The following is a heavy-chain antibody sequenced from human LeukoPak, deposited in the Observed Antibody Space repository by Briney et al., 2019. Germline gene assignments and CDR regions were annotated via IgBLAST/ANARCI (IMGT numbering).Heavy chain of an antibody. D-gene: IGHD2-2*01. CDR3: ARGAIVVVVPAAHKNWFDP. CDR2: INPNSGGT. Sequence: GASVKVSCKASGYTFTCYYMHWVRQAPGQGLEWMGWINPNSGGTNYAQKFQGRVTMTRDTSISTAYMELSRLRSDDTAVYYCARGAIVVVVPAAHKNWFDPWGQGTLVTVSS. V-gene: IGHV1-2*02. CDR1: GYTFTCYY. J-gene: IGHJ5*02.